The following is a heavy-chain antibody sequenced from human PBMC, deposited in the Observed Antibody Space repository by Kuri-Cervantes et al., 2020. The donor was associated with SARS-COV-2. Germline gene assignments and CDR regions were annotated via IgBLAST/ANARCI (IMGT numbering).Heavy chain of an antibody. CDR1: GGSISSGGYY. D-gene: IGHD3-10*01. CDR2: IYYSGST. Sequence: SETLSPTCTVSGGSISSGGYYWSWIRQPPGKGLEWIGYIYYSGSTNYNSSLKSRVTISVDTSKNQFSLKLSSVTAADTAVYYCATDRGAGDAGSWGQGTLVTVSS. V-gene: IGHV4-61*08. CDR3: ATDRGAGDAGS. J-gene: IGHJ5*02.